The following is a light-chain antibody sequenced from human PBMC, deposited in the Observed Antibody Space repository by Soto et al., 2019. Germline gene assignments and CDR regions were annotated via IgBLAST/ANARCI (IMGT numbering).Light chain of an antibody. CDR2: GAS. CDR1: QSVSSN. Sequence: EIVMTQSPATLSVSPGERATLSCRASQSVSSNLAWYQQKPGQAPRLLIYGASTRATGIPARFSGSGSGTEFTLTISSLQSEDFALYYCQHRSNWPLTFGGGTKVEI. J-gene: IGKJ4*01. CDR3: QHRSNWPLT. V-gene: IGKV3-15*01.